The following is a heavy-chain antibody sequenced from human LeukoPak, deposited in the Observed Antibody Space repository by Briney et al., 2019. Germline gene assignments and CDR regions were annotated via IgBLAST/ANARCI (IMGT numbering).Heavy chain of an antibody. CDR2: INPKSGDT. Sequence: ASVKVSCKASGYTFTGYYMHWVRQAPGQRLEWMGWINPKSGDTKYAQKFQGRVTMTWDTSISTAYMELTSLRSDDTAVYYCASHLLSLQQLVLGDASDIWGPGTMVTVSS. J-gene: IGHJ3*02. D-gene: IGHD1-1*01. CDR3: ASHLLSLQQLVLGDASDI. V-gene: IGHV1-2*02. CDR1: GYTFTGYY.